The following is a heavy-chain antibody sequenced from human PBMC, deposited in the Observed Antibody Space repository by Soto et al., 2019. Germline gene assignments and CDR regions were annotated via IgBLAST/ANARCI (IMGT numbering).Heavy chain of an antibody. J-gene: IGHJ5*02. D-gene: IGHD5-18*01. CDR3: ARHGRYSYGTPRGWFDP. CDR2: IYYSGST. Sequence: QLQLQESGPGLVKPSETLSLTCTVSGGSISSSSYYWGWIRQPPGKGLEWIGSIYYSGSTYYNPSLKSRVTISVDTSKNQFSLKLSSVTAADTAVYYCARHGRYSYGTPRGWFDPWGQGTLVTVSS. CDR1: GGSISSSSYY. V-gene: IGHV4-39*01.